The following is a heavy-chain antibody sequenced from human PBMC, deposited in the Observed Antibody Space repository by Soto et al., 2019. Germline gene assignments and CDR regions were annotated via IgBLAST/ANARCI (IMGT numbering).Heavy chain of an antibody. V-gene: IGHV3-73*02. J-gene: IGHJ6*02. CDR3: TIKGMAVAGSGRSGYGLGV. CDR1: GFTLSGSG. D-gene: IGHD6-19*01. Sequence: EVQLVESGGGLVQPGGSLKLSCAASGFTLSGSGMHWVRQASGKGLEWVGRIRSKVNNYATAYAAAVKGRFTISRDDSKNTAYLQMSSLKTEDTAVYYCTIKGMAVAGSGRSGYGLGVWGQGTTVTVSS. CDR2: IRSKVNNYAT.